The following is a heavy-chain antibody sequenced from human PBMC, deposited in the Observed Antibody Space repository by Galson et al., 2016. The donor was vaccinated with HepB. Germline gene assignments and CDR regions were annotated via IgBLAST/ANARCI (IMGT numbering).Heavy chain of an antibody. V-gene: IGHV2-5*08. CDR3: AHHREWFDF. D-gene: IGHD1-14*01. Sequence: PALVKPPQTLTLTCTFSGFSLSTAGMGVGWIRQPPGKALEWLALIYWDDDVRYSPSLKNRLTITKGTSENQVVLTMTNMNPVDTATYYCAHHREWFDFWGQGNLVIVSS. J-gene: IGHJ5*01. CDR2: IYWDDDV. CDR1: GFSLSTAGMG.